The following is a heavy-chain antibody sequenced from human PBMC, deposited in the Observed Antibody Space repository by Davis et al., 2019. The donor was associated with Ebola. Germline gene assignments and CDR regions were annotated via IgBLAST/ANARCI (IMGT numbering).Heavy chain of an antibody. CDR1: GGTFSSYT. CDR3: ARAQFPTTSDH. CDR2: INPHNGNT. Sequence: ASVKVSCKASGGTFSSYTISWVRQAPGQGLEWMGWINPHNGNTNYAQNVQGRVAMTTDTSTNTAYMEVGSLRSDDTAVYYCARAQFPTTSDHWGQGTLVTVSS. V-gene: IGHV1-18*01. D-gene: IGHD1-1*01. J-gene: IGHJ4*02.